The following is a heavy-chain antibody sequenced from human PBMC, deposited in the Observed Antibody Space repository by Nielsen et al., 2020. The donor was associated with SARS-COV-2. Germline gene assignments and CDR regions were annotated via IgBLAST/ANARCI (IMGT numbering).Heavy chain of an antibody. V-gene: IGHV3-74*03. D-gene: IGHD3-22*01. CDR3: ARLWDDGYYFDTGPYDY. CDR1: GFIFSNYR. J-gene: IGHJ4*02. Sequence: GESLKISCVASGFIFSNYRMHWVRQAPGQGLVWVSHINPDESKTTYADSVKGRFTISRDNAKNTLYLQMNSLRAEDTAVYYCARLWDDGYYFDTGPYDYWGQGTLVTVSS. CDR2: INPDESKT.